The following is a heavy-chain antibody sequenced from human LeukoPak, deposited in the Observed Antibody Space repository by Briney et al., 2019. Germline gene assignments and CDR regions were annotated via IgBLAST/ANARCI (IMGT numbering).Heavy chain of an antibody. V-gene: IGHV3-48*01. D-gene: IGHD3-10*01. CDR3: ARDGWFGDYNWFDP. J-gene: IGHJ5*02. CDR1: GFTFSIYA. Sequence: PGGSLRLSCAASGFTFSIYAMSWVRQAPGKGLEWVSYISSASNTIYYADSVKGRFTISRDDAKNSLYLQMNSLRAEDTAMYYCARDGWFGDYNWFDPWGQGTLVTVSS. CDR2: ISSASNTI.